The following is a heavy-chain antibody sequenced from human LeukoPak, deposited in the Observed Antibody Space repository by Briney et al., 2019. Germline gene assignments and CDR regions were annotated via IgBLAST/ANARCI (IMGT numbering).Heavy chain of an antibody. V-gene: IGHV4-4*09. CDR2: IYSSGST. CDR1: GDSISGYY. CDR3: ARRFVDDFWSCFDP. D-gene: IGHD3-3*01. J-gene: IGHJ5*02. Sequence: SETLSLTCTVSGDSISGYYWSWLRQPPGKGLEGIGYIYSSGSTNYNPSLKSRVTMSVDTYKNEFALRQRAVTAADTAVYYCARRFVDDFWSCFDPWGQGTLVTVSS.